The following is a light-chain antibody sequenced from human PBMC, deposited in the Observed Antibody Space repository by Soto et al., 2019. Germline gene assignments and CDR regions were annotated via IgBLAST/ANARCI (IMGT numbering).Light chain of an antibody. J-gene: IGLJ2*01. V-gene: IGLV1-40*01. CDR3: CSYAGNYFI. CDR2: DVS. Sequence: QSVLTQPPSVSGAPGQRVTISCTGSSSNIGAGYDVHWYQQHPGKAPKVMIFDVSGRPSGVPDRFSGSKSGNTASLTISGLLAEDEADYYCCSYAGNYFIFGGGTKLTVL. CDR1: SSNIGAGYD.